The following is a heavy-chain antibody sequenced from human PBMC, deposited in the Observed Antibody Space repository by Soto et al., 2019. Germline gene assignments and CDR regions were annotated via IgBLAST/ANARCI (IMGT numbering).Heavy chain of an antibody. CDR3: AKNPGYYDDSTGYHYDY. J-gene: IGHJ4*02. CDR1: EFTFSNYA. V-gene: IGHV3-23*01. D-gene: IGHD3-22*01. Sequence: PGGSLRLSCAASEFTFSNYAMSWVRQAPGKGMEWISAISYGGGTTYYADSVKGRFTISRDNSKNTLYLQMNSLRAEHTAVYYCAKNPGYYDDSTGYHYDYWGQGTLVTFSS. CDR2: ISYGGGTT.